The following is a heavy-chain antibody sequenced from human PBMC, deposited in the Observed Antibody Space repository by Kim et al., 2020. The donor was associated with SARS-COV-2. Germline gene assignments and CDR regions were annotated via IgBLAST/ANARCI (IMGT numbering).Heavy chain of an antibody. D-gene: IGHD3-10*01. Sequence: SVKVSCKASGGTFSSYAISWVRQAPGQGLEWMGGIIPIFGTANYAQKFQGRVTITADESTSTAYMELSSLRSEDTAVYYCARGAIWFGELLPWFDPWGQGTLVTVSS. J-gene: IGHJ5*02. CDR1: GGTFSSYA. CDR3: ARGAIWFGELLPWFDP. V-gene: IGHV1-69*13. CDR2: IIPIFGTA.